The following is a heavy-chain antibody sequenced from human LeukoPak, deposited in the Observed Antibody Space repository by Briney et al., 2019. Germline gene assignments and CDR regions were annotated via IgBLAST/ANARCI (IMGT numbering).Heavy chain of an antibody. CDR2: INHSGST. J-gene: IGHJ4*02. CDR3: ARGKYCSGGSCYRNIDLDD. D-gene: IGHD2-15*01. V-gene: IGHV4-34*01. Sequence: SETLSLTCAVYGGSFSGYYWSWIRQPPGKGLEWIGEINHSGSTNYNPSLKSRVTISVDTSKNQFSLKLSSVTAADTAVYYCARGKYCSGGSCYRNIDLDDWGQGTLVTVSS. CDR1: GGSFSGYY.